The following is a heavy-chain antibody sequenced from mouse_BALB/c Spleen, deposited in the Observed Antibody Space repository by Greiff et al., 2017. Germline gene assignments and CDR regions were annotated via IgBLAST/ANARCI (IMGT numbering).Heavy chain of an antibody. D-gene: IGHD2-14*01. Sequence: VKLLESGPELVRPGESVKISCKGSGYTFTDYAMHWVKQSHAKSLEWIGVISIYYGNTNYNQKFKGKATMTVDKSSSTAYMELARLTSEDSAIYYCARSGYRYDSAMDYWGQGTSVTVSS. V-gene: IGHV1-67*01. J-gene: IGHJ4*01. CDR1: GYTFTDYA. CDR3: ARSGYRYDSAMDY. CDR2: ISIYYGNT.